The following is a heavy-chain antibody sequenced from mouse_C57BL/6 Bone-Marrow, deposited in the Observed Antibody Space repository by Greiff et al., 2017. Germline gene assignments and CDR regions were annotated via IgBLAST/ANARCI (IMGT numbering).Heavy chain of an antibody. CDR3: TIREGAMDY. Sequence: EVKLQQSGAELVRPGASVKLSCTASGFNIKDYYMHWVKQRPEQGLEWIGRIDPEDGDTEYASTFQGKATMTADTSSNTAYLQLICLTSADTAVYYSTIREGAMDYWGQGTSVTVSS. J-gene: IGHJ4*01. CDR1: GFNIKDYY. CDR2: IDPEDGDT. V-gene: IGHV14-1*01.